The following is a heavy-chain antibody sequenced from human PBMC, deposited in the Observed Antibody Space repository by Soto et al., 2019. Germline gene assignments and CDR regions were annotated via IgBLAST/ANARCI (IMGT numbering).Heavy chain of an antibody. D-gene: IGHD7-27*01. V-gene: IGHV3-7*01. Sequence: PGGSLRLSCAASGFSFRNYWMTWVRQAPGKGLEWVANIKQDGSVKYYVDSVKGRFTVSKDNTQNSVFLQMNSLRVEDTAVYYCARDRGPNTFDYWGQGT. CDR3: ARDRGPNTFDY. CDR2: IKQDGSVK. J-gene: IGHJ4*02. CDR1: GFSFRNYW.